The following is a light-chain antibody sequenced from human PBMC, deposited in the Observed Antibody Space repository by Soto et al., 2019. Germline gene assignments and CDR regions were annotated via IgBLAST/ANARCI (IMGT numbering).Light chain of an antibody. J-gene: IGKJ4*01. CDR3: QQYINLPRT. Sequence: EIVMTQSPATLSVSPGQGATLSCRASQPISRNLAWYQQKPGQAPRLLIYGASTRATDIPGRFSGSGSGTDFTLTISSLQSEDYAVYYCQQYINLPRTFGGGTKVDIK. CDR1: QPISRN. CDR2: GAS. V-gene: IGKV3-15*01.